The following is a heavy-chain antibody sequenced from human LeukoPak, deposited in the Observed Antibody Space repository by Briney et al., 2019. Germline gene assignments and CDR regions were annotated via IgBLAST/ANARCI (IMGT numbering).Heavy chain of an antibody. CDR2: INYHSQPT. J-gene: IGHJ4*02. D-gene: IGHD1-26*01. Sequence: GGSLRLSCTASGFTFSTFHMHWVRQAPGKGLEWVSYINYHSQPTYYADSVKGRFTISRDNAKSSLYLQLNDLRAEDTAVYYCARVRRWELPFFDYWGQGTLVTVSS. CDR3: ARVRRWELPFFDY. CDR1: GFTFSTFH. V-gene: IGHV3-48*01.